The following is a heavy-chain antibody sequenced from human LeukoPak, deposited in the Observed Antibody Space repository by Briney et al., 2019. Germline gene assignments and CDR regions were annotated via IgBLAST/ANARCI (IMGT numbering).Heavy chain of an antibody. V-gene: IGHV1-2*02. CDR1: GYTFTGYY. J-gene: IGHJ1*01. CDR2: IHPNSGGT. CDR3: ARLASVPG. D-gene: IGHD6-19*01. Sequence: ASVKVSCKASGYTFTGYYLHWVRQAPGQGLEWMGWIHPNSGGTSYAQRFQGRVTMTRDTSISTAYMELSSVRSDDTALYFCARLASVPGWGQGTLVTVSS.